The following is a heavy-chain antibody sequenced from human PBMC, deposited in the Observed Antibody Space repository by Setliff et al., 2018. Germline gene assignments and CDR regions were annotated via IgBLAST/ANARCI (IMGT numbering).Heavy chain of an antibody. CDR1: GDSINPYY. D-gene: IGHD3-16*01. J-gene: IGHJ3*01. V-gene: IGHV4-59*01. CDR3: ATLYPWDPDAFDL. CDR2: IYYSGAT. Sequence: PSETLSLTCSVSGDSINPYYWTWIRQPPGKGLEWIGFIYYSGATTYNPSLKSRVTISFNTSRNTLYLQMTGLRTDDTALYYCATLYPWDPDAFDLWGQGTMVTVSS.